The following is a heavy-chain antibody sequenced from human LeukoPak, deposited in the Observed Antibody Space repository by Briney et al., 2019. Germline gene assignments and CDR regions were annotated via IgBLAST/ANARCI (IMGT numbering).Heavy chain of an antibody. D-gene: IGHD6-13*01. CDR2: INPNSGGT. Sequence: GASVKVSCKASADTFTAYYMHWVRQAPGQGLEWMGWINPNSGGTNYAQKFQGRVTMTRDTSISTAYMELSRLRSDDTAVYYCARGGAAAGLVRRVRYYYMDVWGKGTTVTVSS. CDR1: ADTFTAYY. J-gene: IGHJ6*03. V-gene: IGHV1-2*02. CDR3: ARGGAAAGLVRRVRYYYMDV.